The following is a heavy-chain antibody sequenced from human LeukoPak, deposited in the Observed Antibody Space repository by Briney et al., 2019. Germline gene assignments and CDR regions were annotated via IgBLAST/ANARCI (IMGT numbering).Heavy chain of an antibody. CDR3: ARVGSSSSWAMDYYFDY. CDR2: IYYSGST. D-gene: IGHD6-13*01. J-gene: IGHJ4*02. Sequence: PSETLSLTCTVSGGSISSYYWSWIRQPPGKGLEWIGYIYYSGSTNYNPSLKSRVTISVDTSKNQFSLKLSSVTAADTAVYYCARVGSSSSWAMDYYFDYWGQGTLVTVSS. CDR1: GGSISSYY. V-gene: IGHV4-59*01.